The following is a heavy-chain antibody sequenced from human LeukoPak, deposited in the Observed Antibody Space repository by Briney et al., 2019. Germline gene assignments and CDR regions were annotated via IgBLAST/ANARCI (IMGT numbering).Heavy chain of an antibody. J-gene: IGHJ4*02. CDR2: IKSKTDGGTT. D-gene: IGHD3-10*01. CDR3: TTDLLSMRFGEFIDY. V-gene: IGHV3-15*01. Sequence: GGSLRLSCAASGFTFSNAWMSWVRQAPGKGLEWVGRIKSKTDGGTTDYAAPVKGRFTISRDDSKNTLYLQMNSLKTEDTAVYYCTTDLLSMRFGEFIDYWGQGTLVTVSS. CDR1: GFTFSNAW.